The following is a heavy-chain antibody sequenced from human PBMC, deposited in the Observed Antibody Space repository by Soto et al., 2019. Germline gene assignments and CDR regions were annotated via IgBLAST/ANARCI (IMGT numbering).Heavy chain of an antibody. CDR2: IIPILGIA. V-gene: IGHV1-69*02. Sequence: SVKVSCKASGGTFSSYTISWVRQAPGQGLEWMGRIIPILGIANYAQKFQGRVTITANNSTSTAYMELSSLRSEDTAVYYCARLPSSITIFGVVIAPYYYYMDVWGKGTTVTVSS. J-gene: IGHJ6*03. D-gene: IGHD3-3*01. CDR3: ARLPSSITIFGVVIAPYYYYMDV. CDR1: GGTFSSYT.